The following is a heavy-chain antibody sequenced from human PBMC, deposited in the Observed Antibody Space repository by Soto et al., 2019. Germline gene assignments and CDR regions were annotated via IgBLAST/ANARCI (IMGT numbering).Heavy chain of an antibody. D-gene: IGHD1-20*01. CDR3: AGDGRISRYFDF. J-gene: IGHJ5*01. Sequence: SETLSLTCAVSGYSISSCYYWVWVRQPPGKGLEWIGSILHTGNTNYNPSLKSRVIMSVDTSKNLFSLNVTSVTAADTAVYFCAGDGRISRYFDFWGQGTLVTVSS. CDR1: GYSISSCYY. CDR2: ILHTGNT. V-gene: IGHV4-38-2*02.